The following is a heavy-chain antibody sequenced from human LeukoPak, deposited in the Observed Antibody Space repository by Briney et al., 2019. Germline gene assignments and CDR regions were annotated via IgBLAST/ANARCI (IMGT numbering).Heavy chain of an antibody. CDR2: INPNSGGT. D-gene: IGHD6-6*01. CDR1: GYTFTSYH. V-gene: IGHV1-2*02. J-gene: IGHJ6*03. CDR3: ATGSSSDSYYYYMDV. Sequence: ASVKVSCKASGYTFTSYHMHWVRQAPGQGLEWMGWINPNSGGTNYAQKFQGRVTMTRDTSISTAYMELSRLRSDDTAVYYCATGSSSDSYYYYMDVWGKGTTVTVSS.